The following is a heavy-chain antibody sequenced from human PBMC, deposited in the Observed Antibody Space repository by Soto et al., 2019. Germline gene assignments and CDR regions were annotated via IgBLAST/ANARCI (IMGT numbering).Heavy chain of an antibody. CDR2: ISGSGGST. J-gene: IGHJ4*02. Sequence: GGLLRLSCAAYGFTFSSYAMSWARQAPGKGLEWVSAISGSGGSTYYADSVKGLFTISRDNSKNTLYMQMSSLRAEDTAVYDCAVCSSYDQGGPRFRYWGQGALVTDSS. D-gene: IGHD3-10*02. CDR1: GFTFSSYA. V-gene: IGHV3-23*01. CDR3: AVCSSYDQGGPRFRY.